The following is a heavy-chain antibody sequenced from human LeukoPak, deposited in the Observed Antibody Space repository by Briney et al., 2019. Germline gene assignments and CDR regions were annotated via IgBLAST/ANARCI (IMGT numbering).Heavy chain of an antibody. V-gene: IGHV4-61*02. D-gene: IGHD3-9*01. CDR1: GGSISSGSYY. Sequence: SETLSLTCTVSGGSISSGSYYWSWIRQPAGKGLEWIGRIYTSGSTNYNPSLKSRVTISVDTSKNQFSLKLSSVTAADTAVYYCARVSNYDILTGERWGQGTLVTVSS. J-gene: IGHJ4*02. CDR3: ARVSNYDILTGER. CDR2: IYTSGST.